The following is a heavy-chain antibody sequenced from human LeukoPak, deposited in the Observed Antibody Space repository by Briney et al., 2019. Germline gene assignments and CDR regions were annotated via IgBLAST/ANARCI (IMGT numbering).Heavy chain of an antibody. CDR2: ISGSGGST. J-gene: IGHJ4*02. Sequence: GGSLRLSCAASGFTFSSYSMNWVRQAPGKGLEWVSAISGSGGSTYYADSVKGRFTISRDNSKNTLYLQMNSLRAEDTAVYYCAKEPYSSGWYGDYFDYWGQGTLVTVSS. D-gene: IGHD6-19*01. V-gene: IGHV3-23*01. CDR3: AKEPYSSGWYGDYFDY. CDR1: GFTFSSYS.